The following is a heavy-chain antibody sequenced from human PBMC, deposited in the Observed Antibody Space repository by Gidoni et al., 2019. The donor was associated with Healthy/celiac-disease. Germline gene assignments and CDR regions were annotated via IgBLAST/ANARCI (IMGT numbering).Heavy chain of an antibody. CDR1: GGTFSSYD. V-gene: IGHV1-69*01. Sequence: QFQLLQSGSAVKKPGSSVKVSCKASGGTFSSYDIRLGRQAPGQGLEWMGGSIPIVGTANNAQRFQGRVTITADESTSTAYMEQSSLRSEDTAVYYCAREDSARIGGATDYYYYYMDVWGKGTTVTVSS. CDR3: AREDSARIGGATDYYYYYMDV. CDR2: SIPIVGTA. D-gene: IGHD1-26*01. J-gene: IGHJ6*03.